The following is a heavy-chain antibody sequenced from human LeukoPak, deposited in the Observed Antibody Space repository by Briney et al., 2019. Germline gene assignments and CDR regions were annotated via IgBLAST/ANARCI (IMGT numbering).Heavy chain of an antibody. CDR2: FTHVEDT. CDR3: ARGNRQLAYYGSGSRLPFDS. CDR1: GFTFSHYN. D-gene: IGHD3-10*01. V-gene: IGHV4-34*01. J-gene: IGHJ4*02. Sequence: PGGSLRLSCAASGFTFSHYNMNWVRQPPGKGLEWIGEFTHVEDTNYNPSLKNRVSISVDTSKNQFSLRLTSVTAADTAVYYCARGNRQLAYYGSGSRLPFDSWGQGTLVTVSS.